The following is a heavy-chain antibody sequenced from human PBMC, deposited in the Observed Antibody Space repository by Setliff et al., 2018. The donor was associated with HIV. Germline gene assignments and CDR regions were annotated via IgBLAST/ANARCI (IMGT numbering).Heavy chain of an antibody. Sequence: GGSLILSCAVSGFIFSDHYMDRVRQAPGKGMEWVKIIRYDGSDRYYVDSVKARFTISRDNSKNTMFLQMNSLRVEDTAIYYCAKSPGRSGYYDWGQGTLVTVSS. CDR3: AKSPGRSGYYD. CDR1: GFIFSDHY. J-gene: IGHJ4*02. CDR2: IRYDGSDR. V-gene: IGHV3-30*02. D-gene: IGHD3-22*01.